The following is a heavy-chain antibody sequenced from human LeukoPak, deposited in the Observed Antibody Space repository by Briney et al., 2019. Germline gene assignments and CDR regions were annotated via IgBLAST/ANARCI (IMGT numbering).Heavy chain of an antibody. Sequence: GSLRLSCAASGFTFSNFWMHWIRQPPGKGLEWIGEINHSGSTNYNPSLKSRVTISVDTSKNQFSLKLSSVTAADTAVYYCARSMGFPRVLRFLEWLVPFDYWGQGTLVTVSS. J-gene: IGHJ4*02. D-gene: IGHD3-3*01. CDR1: GFTFSNFW. V-gene: IGHV4-34*01. CDR3: ARSMGFPRVLRFLEWLVPFDY. CDR2: INHSGST.